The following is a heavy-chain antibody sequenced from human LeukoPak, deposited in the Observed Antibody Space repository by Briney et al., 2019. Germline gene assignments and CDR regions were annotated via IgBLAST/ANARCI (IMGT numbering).Heavy chain of an antibody. D-gene: IGHD5-24*01. J-gene: IGHJ4*02. CDR2: ISFDGSVK. CDR1: GFTFHRYK. V-gene: IGHV3-30-3*01. Sequence: GRSLRVSCVASGFTFHRYKIQWVRQVPGKGLDWVADISFDGSVKQYADSVRGRFTISRDNSQNSVYLEMNSLRAEDTAINYCTRVGYIDEGIDYWGQGTLVTVSS. CDR3: TRVGYIDEGIDY.